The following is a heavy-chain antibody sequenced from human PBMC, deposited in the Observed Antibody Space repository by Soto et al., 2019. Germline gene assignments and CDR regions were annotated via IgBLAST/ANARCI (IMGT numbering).Heavy chain of an antibody. J-gene: IGHJ6*02. CDR3: ARYPTTGTTGYYYGMDV. D-gene: IGHD1-1*01. CDR1: GYTFTGYY. V-gene: IGHV1-8*02. Sequence: ASVKVSCKASGYTFTGYYMHWVRQATGQGLEWMGWMNPNSGNTGYAQKFQGRVTMTRNTSISTAYMELSSLRSEDTAVYYCARYPTTGTTGYYYGMDVWGQGTTVTVSS. CDR2: MNPNSGNT.